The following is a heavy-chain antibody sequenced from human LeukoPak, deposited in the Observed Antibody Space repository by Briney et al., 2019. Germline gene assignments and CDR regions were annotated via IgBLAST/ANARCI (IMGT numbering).Heavy chain of an antibody. CDR2: INAGNGNT. D-gene: IGHD6-13*01. V-gene: IGHV1-3*01. CDR1: GYTFTSYA. J-gene: IGHJ4*02. CDR3: ARDPIAAAGMPFDY. Sequence: TSVKVSCKASGYTFTSYAMHWVRQAPGQRLEWMGWINAGNGNTKYSQKFQGRVTITRDTSASTAYMELSSLRSEDTAVYYYARDPIAAAGMPFDYWGQGTLVTVSS.